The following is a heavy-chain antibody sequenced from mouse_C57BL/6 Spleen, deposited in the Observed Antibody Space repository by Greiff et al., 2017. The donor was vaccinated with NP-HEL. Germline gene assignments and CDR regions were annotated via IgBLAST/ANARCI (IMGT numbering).Heavy chain of an antibody. CDR2: IYPGDGDT. D-gene: IGHD2-5*01. CDR3: ARSDYSNYLFAY. Sequence: QVQLKESGPELVKPGASVKISCKASGYAFSSSWMNWVKQRPGKGLEWIGRIYPGDGDTNYNGKFKGKATLTADKSSSTAYMQLSSLTSEDSAVYFCARSDYSNYLFAYWGQGTLVTVSA. J-gene: IGHJ3*01. V-gene: IGHV1-82*01. CDR1: GYAFSSSW.